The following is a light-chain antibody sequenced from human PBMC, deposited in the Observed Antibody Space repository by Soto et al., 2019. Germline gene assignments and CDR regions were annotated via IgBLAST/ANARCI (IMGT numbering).Light chain of an antibody. Sequence: ETVMTQSPATLSVSPGERATLSCRASQSVSNNLAWYQQKPGQAPRLLIYGASNRATGVPDRFSGSGSGTDFTLTICRLEPEDFAVYYCQQYGSSGTFGQGTK. CDR2: GAS. CDR1: QSVSNN. V-gene: IGKV3-20*01. J-gene: IGKJ1*01. CDR3: QQYGSSGT.